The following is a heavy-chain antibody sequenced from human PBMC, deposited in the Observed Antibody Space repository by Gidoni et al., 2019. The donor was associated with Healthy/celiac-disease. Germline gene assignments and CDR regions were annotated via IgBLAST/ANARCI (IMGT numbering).Heavy chain of an antibody. V-gene: IGHV3-73*02. CDR2: IRSKANSYAK. CDR3: TSPWLLQDY. Sequence: VQLLESGGGLVQPGGSLKLSWAASGFTLSCSAMHWIRQASGKGLEWVGRIRSKANSYAKAYDATVKGRFTISRDDSKNTAYMQMNSLKTEDTAVYYCTSPWLLQDYWGQGTLVTVSS. J-gene: IGHJ4*02. CDR1: GFTLSCSA. D-gene: IGHD3-22*01.